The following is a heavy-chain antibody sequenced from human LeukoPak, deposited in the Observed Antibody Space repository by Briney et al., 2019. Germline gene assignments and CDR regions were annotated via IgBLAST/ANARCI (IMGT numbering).Heavy chain of an antibody. D-gene: IGHD2-15*01. J-gene: IGHJ4*02. CDR3: VKEAMACDGRNCYSSYFDY. CDR2: IRYDASNQ. CDR1: GFTFSNYG. V-gene: IGHV3-30*02. Sequence: PGGSLRLSCAASGFTFSNYGMHWVRQAPGNEPEWVAFIRYDASNQYYSDSVKGRFTISRDNSKNTLYLQMNSLRAEDTAVFHCVKEAMACDGRNCYSSYFDYWGQGTQVTVSS.